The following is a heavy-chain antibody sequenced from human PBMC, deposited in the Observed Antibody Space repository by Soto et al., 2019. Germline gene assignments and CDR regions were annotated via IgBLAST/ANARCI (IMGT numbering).Heavy chain of an antibody. Sequence: QEQLVESGGGVVQPGRSLRLSCAASGFSFSDSSMHWVRQAPGKGLAWVAVTSPDESIKVYKDSVRDRFTISRDNSKNTVDLQMDNLHADDTASYYCAREDVSSGYAGTFHLWGQGPLVTVSS. CDR1: GFSFSDSS. J-gene: IGHJ1*01. CDR2: TSPDESIK. CDR3: AREDVSSGYAGTFHL. V-gene: IGHV3-30-3*01. D-gene: IGHD3-22*01.